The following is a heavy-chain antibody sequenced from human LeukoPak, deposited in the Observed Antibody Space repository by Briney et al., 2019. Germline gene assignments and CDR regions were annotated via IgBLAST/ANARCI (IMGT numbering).Heavy chain of an antibody. Sequence: PSETLSLTCTVSGGSISSYYWSWIRQPPGKGLEWIGYIYYSGSTSYNPSLKSRVTISVDTSKNHFSLKLSSVTAADTAVYYCARDQGDRYYYDSSGYYYTARGAFDIWGQGTMVTVSS. D-gene: IGHD3-22*01. CDR3: ARDQGDRYYYDSSGYYYTARGAFDI. CDR1: GGSISSYY. V-gene: IGHV4-59*01. J-gene: IGHJ3*02. CDR2: IYYSGST.